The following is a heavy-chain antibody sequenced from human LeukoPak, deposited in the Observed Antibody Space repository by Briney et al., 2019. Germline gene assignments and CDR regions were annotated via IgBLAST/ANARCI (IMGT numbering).Heavy chain of an antibody. V-gene: IGHV1-18*01. Sequence: ASVKVSCKASGYTFTSYGISWVRQAPGQGLEWMGWISAYNGNTNYAQKLQGRVTMTTDTSTSTAYMELRSLRSEDTAVYYCARDGKDYCTNGVCYNSFWFDPWGQGTLVTVSS. CDR1: GYTFTSYG. J-gene: IGHJ5*02. CDR2: ISAYNGNT. D-gene: IGHD2-8*01. CDR3: ARDGKDYCTNGVCYNSFWFDP.